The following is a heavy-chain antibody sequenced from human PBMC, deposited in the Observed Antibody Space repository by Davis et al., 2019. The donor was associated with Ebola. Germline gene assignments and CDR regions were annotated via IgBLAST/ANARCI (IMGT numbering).Heavy chain of an antibody. Sequence: GESLKISCAASGFQFSKSWMSWVRQAPGKGLEWVGVIHFNGRKAFFGDFVKGRFTISRDTAKNTLYLELRSLRVEDTGIYFCVRRVTTSGRATHDAFAIWGQGTKVSVSS. J-gene: IGHJ3*02. CDR2: IHFNGRKA. V-gene: IGHV3-30*03. CDR3: VRRVTTSGRATHDAFAI. CDR1: GFQFSKSW. D-gene: IGHD2-15*01.